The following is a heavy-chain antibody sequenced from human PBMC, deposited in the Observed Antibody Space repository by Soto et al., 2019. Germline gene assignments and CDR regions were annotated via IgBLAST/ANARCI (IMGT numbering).Heavy chain of an antibody. CDR2: IKQDGSEK. J-gene: IGHJ4*02. D-gene: IGHD5-18*01. V-gene: IGHV3-7*01. CDR1: GFTFSSYW. Sequence: GGLRLSCAASGFTFSSYWMSWVRQAPGKGLEWVANIKQDGSEKYYVDSVKGRFTISRDNAKNSLYLQMNSLRAEDTAVYYCASAIQLWSDFDYWGQGTLVTVSS. CDR3: ASAIQLWSDFDY.